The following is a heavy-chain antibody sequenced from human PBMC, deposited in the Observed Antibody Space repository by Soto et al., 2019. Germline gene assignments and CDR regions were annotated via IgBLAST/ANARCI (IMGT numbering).Heavy chain of an antibody. J-gene: IGHJ3*02. Sequence: PGGSLRLSCAASGFTFSSFAMHWVRQAPGKGLEYVSAISSNGGSTYYANSVKGRFTISRDNSKNTLYLQMGSLRAEDMAVYYCARDLGRAAVTGAFDIWGQGTMVTVSS. V-gene: IGHV3-64*01. CDR2: ISSNGGST. D-gene: IGHD6-13*01. CDR1: GFTFSSFA. CDR3: ARDLGRAAVTGAFDI.